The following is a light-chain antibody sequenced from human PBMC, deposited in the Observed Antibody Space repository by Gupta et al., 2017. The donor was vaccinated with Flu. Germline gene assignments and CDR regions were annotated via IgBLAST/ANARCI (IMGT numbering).Light chain of an antibody. J-gene: IGKJ1*01. Sequence: EIVLTQSPGTLPLSPGERAALSCRASLTVRSGFLAWYQQKPGQAPRLLIYGASTRAADIPDRFSGSGSGTDFTLTISRLEPEDYAVYYCQQDGSSPRTFGQGTKVEIK. CDR3: QQDGSSPRT. CDR1: LTVRSGF. CDR2: GAS. V-gene: IGKV3-20*01.